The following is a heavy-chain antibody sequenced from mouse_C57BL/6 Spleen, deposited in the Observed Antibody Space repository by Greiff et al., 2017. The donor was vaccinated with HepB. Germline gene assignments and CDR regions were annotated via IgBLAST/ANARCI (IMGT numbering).Heavy chain of an antibody. CDR3: ARGTYYSNYDAMDY. J-gene: IGHJ4*01. D-gene: IGHD2-5*01. Sequence: VQLQQSGPELVKPGASVKISCKASGYAFSSSWMNWVKQRPGKGLEWIGRIYPGDGDTNYNGKFKGKATLTADKSSSTAYIQLSSLTSEDSAVYFCARGTYYSNYDAMDYWGQGTSVTVSS. V-gene: IGHV1-82*01. CDR2: IYPGDGDT. CDR1: GYAFSSSW.